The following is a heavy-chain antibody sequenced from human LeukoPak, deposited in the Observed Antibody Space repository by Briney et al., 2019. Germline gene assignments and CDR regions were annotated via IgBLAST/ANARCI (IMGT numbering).Heavy chain of an antibody. Sequence: GGSLRLSCAASGFTFGNYAMTWVRQAPGEGLEWVSAISGSGGSTYYADSVKGRFTISRDNSKNTLYLQMNSLRAEDTAVYYCASRIAVAIFDYWGQGTLVTVSS. CDR3: ASRIAVAIFDY. D-gene: IGHD6-19*01. J-gene: IGHJ4*02. CDR1: GFTFGNYA. V-gene: IGHV3-23*01. CDR2: ISGSGGST.